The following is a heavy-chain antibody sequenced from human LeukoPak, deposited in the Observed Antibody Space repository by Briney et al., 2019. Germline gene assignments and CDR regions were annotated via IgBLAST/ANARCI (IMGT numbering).Heavy chain of an antibody. D-gene: IGHD5-18*01. Sequence: GGSLRLSCAASGFTVSSNYMSWVRQAPGKGLEWVSIIYSGGSTYYADSVKGRFTISRDNSRNTLYLQMNSLRAEDKAVYFCVRVGYSYGYGDWNHFDYWGQGTLVTVSS. CDR3: VRVGYSYGYGDWNHFDY. CDR1: GFTVSSNY. V-gene: IGHV3-66*02. J-gene: IGHJ4*02. CDR2: IYSGGST.